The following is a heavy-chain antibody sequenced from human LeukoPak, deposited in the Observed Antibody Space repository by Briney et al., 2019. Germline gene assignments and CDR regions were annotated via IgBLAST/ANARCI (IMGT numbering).Heavy chain of an antibody. CDR1: GGSISSYY. Sequence: SETLSLTCTVSGGSISSYYWSWIRQPPGKGLEWIGYIYYSGSTNYNPSLKSRVTISVDTSKNQFSLKLSSVTAAHTAVYYCARVQLGRIPIFAPWGRRTLVTVSS. CDR3: ARVQLGRIPIFAP. CDR2: IYYSGST. D-gene: IGHD3-3*01. V-gene: IGHV4-59*01. J-gene: IGHJ5*02.